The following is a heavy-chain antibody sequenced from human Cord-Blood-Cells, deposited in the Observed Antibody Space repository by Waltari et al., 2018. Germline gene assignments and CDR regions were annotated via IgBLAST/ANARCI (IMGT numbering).Heavy chain of an antibody. CDR1: GFTLSSYW. Sequence: EVQLVESGGGLVQPGGSLRLSCAASGFTLSSYWMSWVRPAPGKGLEWVANIKQDGSEKYYVDSVKGRFTISRDNAKNSLYLQMNSLRAEDTAVYYCARGDYGDYFRYWYFDLWGRGTLVTVSS. CDR2: IKQDGSEK. CDR3: ARGDYGDYFRYWYFDL. J-gene: IGHJ2*01. D-gene: IGHD4-17*01. V-gene: IGHV3-7*01.